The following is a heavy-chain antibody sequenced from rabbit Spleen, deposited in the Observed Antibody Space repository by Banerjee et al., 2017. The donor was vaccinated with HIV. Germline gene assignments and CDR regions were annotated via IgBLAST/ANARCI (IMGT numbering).Heavy chain of an antibody. D-gene: IGHD8-1*01. CDR1: GFSFSSSDY. CDR2: ITGSTSDFT. J-gene: IGHJ6*01. CDR3: ARDTGSSFSSYGMDL. V-gene: IGHV1S45*01. Sequence: QEQLVESGGGLVQPEGSLQLSCTASGFSFSSSDYMCWVRQAPGKGLEWISCITGSTSDFTYSATWAKGRFTISKTSSTTVTLHMTSLTVADTATYFCARDTGSSFSSYGMDLWGQGTLVTVS.